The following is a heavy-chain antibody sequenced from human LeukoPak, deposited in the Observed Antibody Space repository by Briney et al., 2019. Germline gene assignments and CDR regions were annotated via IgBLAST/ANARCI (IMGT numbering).Heavy chain of an antibody. Sequence: SGGSLRLSCAASGFTFSSYWMSWVRQAPGKGLEWVANIKQDGSEKYYVDSVKGRFTISRDNAKNSLYLQMNSLRAEDTAVYYCARVPYSSGWYYWFDPWGQGTLVTVSS. D-gene: IGHD6-19*01. J-gene: IGHJ5*02. CDR1: GFTFSSYW. CDR2: IKQDGSEK. V-gene: IGHV3-7*01. CDR3: ARVPYSSGWYYWFDP.